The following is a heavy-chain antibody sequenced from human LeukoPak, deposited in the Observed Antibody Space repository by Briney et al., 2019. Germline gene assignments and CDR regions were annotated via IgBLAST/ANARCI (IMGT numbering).Heavy chain of an antibody. CDR1: GFTFSSYG. Sequence: GGSLRLSCAASGFTFSSYGMHWVRQAPGKGLEWVAVIWYDGSNKYYADSVKGRFTISGDNSKNTLYLQMNSLRAEDTAVYYCAREGPGRYYFDYWGQGTLVTVSS. CDR3: AREGPGRYYFDY. CDR2: IWYDGSNK. V-gene: IGHV3-33*01. D-gene: IGHD3-16*01. J-gene: IGHJ4*02.